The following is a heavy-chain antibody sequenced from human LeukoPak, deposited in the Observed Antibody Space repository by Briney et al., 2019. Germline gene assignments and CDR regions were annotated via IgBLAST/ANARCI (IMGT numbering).Heavy chain of an antibody. V-gene: IGHV4-39*01. D-gene: IGHD3-22*01. CDR3: ARNRHSYDSSGHLGIDY. J-gene: IGHJ4*02. CDR2: IFYTGST. CDR1: GASISGSGNY. Sequence: SETLSLTCTVSGASISGSGNYWGWIRQSPGRGLEWIGSIFYTGSTSHNPSLNSRVTISVDTSKNQFSLKLNSVTAADSALYFCARNRHSYDSSGHLGIDYWGQGTLVTVSS.